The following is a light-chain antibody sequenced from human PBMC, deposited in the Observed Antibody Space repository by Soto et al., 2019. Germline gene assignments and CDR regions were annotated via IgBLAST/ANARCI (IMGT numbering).Light chain of an antibody. Sequence: EIVMTQSPATLSVFPGERATLSCRASQSVSTNLTWYQQKPGQAPRLLMYGASTRATGVPARFSGSGSGTEFTLTISSLRSEDFAVYYCQQYNDWWTFGQGTKVDIK. V-gene: IGKV3-15*01. CDR3: QQYNDWWT. J-gene: IGKJ1*01. CDR2: GAS. CDR1: QSVSTN.